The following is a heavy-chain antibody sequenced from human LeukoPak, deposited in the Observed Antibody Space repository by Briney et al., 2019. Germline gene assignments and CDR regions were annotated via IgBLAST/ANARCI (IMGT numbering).Heavy chain of an antibody. D-gene: IGHD4-17*01. CDR3: AREARGDYVSPDY. J-gene: IGHJ4*02. V-gene: IGHV1-2*02. CDR2: INPNSGGT. Sequence: ASVKVSCKASGYTFTGYYMHWVRQAPGQGLEWMGWINPNSGGTNYAQKFQGRVTMTRDTSISTAYMELSRLRSDDTALYYCAREARGDYVSPDYWGQGTLVTVSS. CDR1: GYTFTGYY.